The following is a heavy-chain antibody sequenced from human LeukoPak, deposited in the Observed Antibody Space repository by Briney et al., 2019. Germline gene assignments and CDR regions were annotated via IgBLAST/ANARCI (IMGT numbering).Heavy chain of an antibody. J-gene: IGHJ4*02. Sequence: GGSLRLSCAASGFTFSSYAMSWVRQAPGEGVEWVSGISGSGGSTYYADSVKGRFTVSRDNSKNTLYLQMNSLIAEDTALYYCAKASLGDYVWGSSDYWGQGTLVTVSS. CDR2: ISGSGGST. D-gene: IGHD3-16*01. CDR1: GFTFSSYA. CDR3: AKASLGDYVWGSSDY. V-gene: IGHV3-23*01.